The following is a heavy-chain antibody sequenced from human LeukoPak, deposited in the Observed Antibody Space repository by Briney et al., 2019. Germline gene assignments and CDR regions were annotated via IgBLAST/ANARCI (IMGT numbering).Heavy chain of an antibody. D-gene: IGHD2-2*01. CDR3: ARGCSSTSCYLY. V-gene: IGHV3-13*01. CDR2: IGTAGDT. Sequence: GGSLGLSCAASGFTFSSYDMHWVRQATGKGLEWVSAIGTAGDTYYPGSVKGRFTISRENAKNSLYLQMNSLRAGDTAVYYCARGCSSTSCYLYWGQGTLVTVSS. J-gene: IGHJ4*02. CDR1: GFTFSSYD.